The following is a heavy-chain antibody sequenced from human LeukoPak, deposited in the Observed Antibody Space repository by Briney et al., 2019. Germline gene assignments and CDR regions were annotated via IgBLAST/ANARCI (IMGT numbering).Heavy chain of an antibody. V-gene: IGHV1-69*04. J-gene: IGHJ6*02. CDR1: GGTFSSYA. CDR2: IIPILGIA. Sequence: GSSVKVSCKASGGTFSSYAISWVRQAPGQGLEWMGRIIPILGIANYAQKFQGRVTITADKSTSTAYMELSSLRSEDTAVYYCARGVLRFLEWPTISMDVWGQGTTVTVSS. D-gene: IGHD3-3*01. CDR3: ARGVLRFLEWPTISMDV.